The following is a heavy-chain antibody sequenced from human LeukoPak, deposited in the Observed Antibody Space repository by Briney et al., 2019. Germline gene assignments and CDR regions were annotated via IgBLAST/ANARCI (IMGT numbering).Heavy chain of an antibody. CDR2: IKQDGSEK. D-gene: IGHD6-19*01. J-gene: IGHJ6*02. CDR1: GFTFSSYW. CDR3: ARDPYSSGWPSYYYYGMDV. Sequence: GGSLTLSCAASGFTFSSYWMSWVRQAPGKGLEWVANIKQDGSEKYYVDSVKGRFTISRDNAKNSLYLQMNSLSAEDTAVYYCARDPYSSGWPSYYYYGMDVWGQGTTVTVSS. V-gene: IGHV3-7*01.